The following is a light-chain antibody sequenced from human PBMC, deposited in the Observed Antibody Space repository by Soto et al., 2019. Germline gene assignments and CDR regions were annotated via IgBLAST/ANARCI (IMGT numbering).Light chain of an antibody. CDR3: QQYNNWPFT. J-gene: IGKJ3*01. Sequence: EIVMTQSPATLSVSLGERATLSCRASQSVSTNVAWYQQKPGQAPRLLIYGASARATGFTARLSGSGSATEFTPTISSLQSEDFAVDYCQQYNNWPFTFGPGTKVDIK. CDR2: GAS. CDR1: QSVSTN. V-gene: IGKV3-15*01.